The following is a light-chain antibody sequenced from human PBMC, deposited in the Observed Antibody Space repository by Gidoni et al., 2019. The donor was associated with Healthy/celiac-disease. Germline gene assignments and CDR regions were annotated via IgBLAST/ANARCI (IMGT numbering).Light chain of an antibody. CDR1: QGISNY. Sequence: DIQMTQSPSSLSASVGDRVTITCRASQGISNYLAWYQQKPGKVPKLLIYAASTLQSGVPSRFSGSGSGPDFTLTISSLQPEDVATYYCQKYNSALTWTFGQGTKVEIK. V-gene: IGKV1-27*01. CDR2: AAS. CDR3: QKYNSALTWT. J-gene: IGKJ1*01.